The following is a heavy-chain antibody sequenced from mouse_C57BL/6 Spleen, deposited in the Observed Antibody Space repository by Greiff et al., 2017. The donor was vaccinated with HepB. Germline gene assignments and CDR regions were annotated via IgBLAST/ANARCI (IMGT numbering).Heavy chain of an antibody. Sequence: QVQLKQPGAELVKPGASVKLSCKASGYTFTSYWMHWVKQRPGQGLEWIGMIHPNSGSTNYNEKFKSKATLTVDKSSSTAYMQLSSLTSEDSAVYYCASPNYYGSSDYWGQGTTLTVSS. CDR2: IHPNSGST. V-gene: IGHV1-64*01. D-gene: IGHD1-1*01. J-gene: IGHJ2*01. CDR3: ASPNYYGSSDY. CDR1: GYTFTSYW.